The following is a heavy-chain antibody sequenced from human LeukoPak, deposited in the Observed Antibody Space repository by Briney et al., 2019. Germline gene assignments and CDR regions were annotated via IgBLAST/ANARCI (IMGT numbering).Heavy chain of an antibody. V-gene: IGHV3-30*18. CDR1: GFIFSGYD. J-gene: IGHJ4*02. D-gene: IGHD3-22*01. CDR2: ISYDGSNK. CDR3: AKNYDTSGYYGGV. Sequence: PGRSLRLSCAASGFIFSGYDIHWVRQAPGKGLEWVAVISYDGSNKYYADSVKGRLTISRDNSKNTLYLQMNSLRAEDTAVYYCAKNYDTSGYYGGVWGQGTLVTVSS.